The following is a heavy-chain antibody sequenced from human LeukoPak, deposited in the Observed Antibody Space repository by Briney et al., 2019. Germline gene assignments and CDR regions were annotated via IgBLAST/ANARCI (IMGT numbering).Heavy chain of an antibody. CDR3: AGRDPNVYIVPTLHPFDY. V-gene: IGHV1-2*06. J-gene: IGHJ4*02. D-gene: IGHD5-12*01. Sequence: GASVKVSCKASGYTFTGYYMHWVRQAPGQGLEWMGRINPNSGGTNYAQKFQGRVTMTRDTSISTAYMELSRLRSDDTAVYYCAGRDPNVYIVPTLHPFDYWGQGTLVTVSS. CDR1: GYTFTGYY. CDR2: INPNSGGT.